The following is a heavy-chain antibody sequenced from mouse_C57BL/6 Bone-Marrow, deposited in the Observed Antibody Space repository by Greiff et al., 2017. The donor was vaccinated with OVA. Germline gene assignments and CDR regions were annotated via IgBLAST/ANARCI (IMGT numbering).Heavy chain of an antibody. CDR2: INPSSGYT. Sequence: QVQLQQSGAELARPGASVKMSCKASGYTFTSYTMHWVKQRPGQGLEWIGYINPSSGYTKYNQKFKDKATLTADKSSSTAYMQLGSLTSEDSAVYYCAIRWLLPWYFDVWGTGTTVTVSS. CDR1: GYTFTSYT. CDR3: AIRWLLPWYFDV. V-gene: IGHV1-4*01. J-gene: IGHJ1*03. D-gene: IGHD2-3*01.